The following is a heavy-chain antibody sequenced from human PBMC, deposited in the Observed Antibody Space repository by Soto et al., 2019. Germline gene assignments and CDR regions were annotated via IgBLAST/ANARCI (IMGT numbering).Heavy chain of an antibody. CDR1: GFTFSGSA. Sequence: EVQLVESGGGLVQPGGSLKLSCVASGFTFSGSAMHWVRQASGKGLEWVGRVRSRAYSYATSYAESVKGRFTISRDDSKNTAYLQMNSLKNEDTAVYYCTNTRLPPPLSSYYVMDVWGQGTTVIVSS. V-gene: IGHV3-73*02. D-gene: IGHD4-17*01. CDR3: TNTRLPPPLSSYYVMDV. CDR2: VRSRAYSYAT. J-gene: IGHJ6*02.